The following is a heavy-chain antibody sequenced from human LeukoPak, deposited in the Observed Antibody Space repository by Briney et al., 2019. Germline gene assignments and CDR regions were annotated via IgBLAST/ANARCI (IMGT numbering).Heavy chain of an antibody. V-gene: IGHV3-23*01. Sequence: QPGGSLRLSCAASGFTFSSYGMTWVRQAPGKGLECVSFISGSGGYTYYADSVKGRFTISRDNSKTTLYLQMNSLRAEDTAVYYGAKIDSGSLRPQGSWGQGTLVTVSS. CDR2: ISGSGGYT. CDR1: GFTFSSYG. CDR3: AKIDSGSLRPQGS. J-gene: IGHJ5*02. D-gene: IGHD3-22*01.